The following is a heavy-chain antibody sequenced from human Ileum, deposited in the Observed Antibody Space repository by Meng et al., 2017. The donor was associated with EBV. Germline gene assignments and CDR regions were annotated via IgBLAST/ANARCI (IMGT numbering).Heavy chain of an antibody. CDR1: GDSIHNHNW. CDR2: IPHRGSS. J-gene: IGHJ1*01. Sequence: QVQLRESGPAPVKPSDTLSLTCAVSGDSIHNHNWWAWVRQPPGKGLEWIGEIPHRGSSAYNPSLKSRASMSIDKSKNQFSLKLTSVTAADTAVYHCLRGSGGSVWGQGTLVTVSS. V-gene: IGHV4-4*02. D-gene: IGHD3-10*01. CDR3: LRGSGGSV.